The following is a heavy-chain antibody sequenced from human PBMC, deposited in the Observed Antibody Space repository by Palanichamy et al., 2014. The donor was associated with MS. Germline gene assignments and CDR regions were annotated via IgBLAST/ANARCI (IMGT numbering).Heavy chain of an antibody. CDR3: AREVDTAMVMSVWFDP. CDR2: ISSSSYT. V-gene: IGHV3-11*06. D-gene: IGHD5-18*01. J-gene: IGHJ5*02. CDR1: GFTFSDYY. Sequence: QVQLVESGGGLVKPGGSLRLSCAASGFTFSDYYMSWIRQAPGKGLEWVSYISSSSYTNYADSVKGRFTISRDNAKNSLYLQMNSLRAEDTAVYYCAREVDTAMVMSVWFDPWGQGTLVTVSS.